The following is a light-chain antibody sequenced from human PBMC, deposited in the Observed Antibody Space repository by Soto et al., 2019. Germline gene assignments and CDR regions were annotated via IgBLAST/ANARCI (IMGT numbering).Light chain of an antibody. Sequence: DIQMTQSPSTLSASVGDRVTITCRASQSISSWVAWYQQKPGKAPKFLIYNASSLESEVPSRFSGSGSGTEFTLTISGLQPDDFATYYCQQYYTDLTCGQGTKVEI. CDR2: NAS. CDR3: QQYYTDLT. J-gene: IGKJ1*01. V-gene: IGKV1-5*01. CDR1: QSISSW.